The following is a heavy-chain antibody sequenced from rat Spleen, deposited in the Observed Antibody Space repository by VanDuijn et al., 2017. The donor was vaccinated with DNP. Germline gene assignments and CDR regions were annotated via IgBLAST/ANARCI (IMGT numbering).Heavy chain of an antibody. CDR1: GLTFSDYY. CDR2: ISYEGSST. D-gene: IGHD1-6*01. Sequence: EVQLVESGGGLVQPGRSLKLSCAASGLTFSDYYMGWVRQAPKKGLEWVASISYEGSSTYYGDSVKGRFTISRDNAKSSLYLQMNSLRSEDTATYYCARQRVMYTTATGFAYWGQGTLVTVSS. J-gene: IGHJ3*01. V-gene: IGHV5-22*01. CDR3: ARQRVMYTTATGFAY.